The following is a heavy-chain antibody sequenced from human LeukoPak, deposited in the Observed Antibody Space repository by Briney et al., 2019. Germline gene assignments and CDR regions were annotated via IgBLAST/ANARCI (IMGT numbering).Heavy chain of an antibody. Sequence: ESGPTLVKPTQTLTLTCTFSGFSLSTSGVGVGWIRQPPGKALEWLALIYWNDDKRYSPSLKSRLTITKDTSKNQVVLTMTNMDPVDTATYYCAHIETVVVPALYVTFDYWGQGTLVTVSS. CDR1: GFSLSTSGVG. CDR3: AHIETVVVPALYVTFDY. CDR2: IYWNDDK. J-gene: IGHJ4*02. V-gene: IGHV2-5*01. D-gene: IGHD2-2*01.